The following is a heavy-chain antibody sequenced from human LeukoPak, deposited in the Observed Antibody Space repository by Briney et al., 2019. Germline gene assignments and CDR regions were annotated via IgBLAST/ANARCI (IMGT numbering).Heavy chain of an antibody. J-gene: IGHJ4*02. V-gene: IGHV3-23*01. CDR2: ISGSGGST. CDR1: GFTFSSYA. CDR3: AKDYYDSSGYYSRLLFDY. D-gene: IGHD3-22*01. Sequence: GGSLRLSCAASGFTFSSYAMSWVRQAPGKGLEWASAISGSGGSTYYADSVKGRFTISRDNSKNTLYLQMNSLRAEDTAVYYCAKDYYDSSGYYSRLLFDYWGQGTLVTVSS.